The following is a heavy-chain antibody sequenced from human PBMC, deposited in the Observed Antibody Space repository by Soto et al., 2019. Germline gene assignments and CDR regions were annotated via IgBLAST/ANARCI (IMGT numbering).Heavy chain of an antibody. CDR2: ISAYNGNT. CDR3: ARLNRGFWSGYYVNYFDY. V-gene: IGHV1-18*01. J-gene: IGHJ4*02. Sequence: ASVKVSCKASGYTFTSYGISWVRQAPGQGLEWMGWISAYNGNTNYAQKLQGRVTMTTDTSTSTAYMELRSLRSDDTAVYYCARLNRGFWSGYYVNYFDYWGQGTLVTVSP. CDR1: GYTFTSYG. D-gene: IGHD3-3*01.